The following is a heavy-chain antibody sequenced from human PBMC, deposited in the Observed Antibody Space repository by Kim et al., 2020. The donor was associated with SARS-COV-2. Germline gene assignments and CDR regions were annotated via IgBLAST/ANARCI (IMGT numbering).Heavy chain of an antibody. Sequence: GGSLRLSCAASGFTFISYAMHWVRQAPGKGLEWVAVISYDGSIKYYADSVKGRFTISRDNSKNTLYLQMNSLRAEDTAVYYCARDGKQPGGMDVWGQGTTVTVSS. CDR2: ISYDGSIK. D-gene: IGHD5-18*01. CDR3: ARDGKQPGGMDV. J-gene: IGHJ6*02. CDR1: GFTFISYA. V-gene: IGHV3-30*04.